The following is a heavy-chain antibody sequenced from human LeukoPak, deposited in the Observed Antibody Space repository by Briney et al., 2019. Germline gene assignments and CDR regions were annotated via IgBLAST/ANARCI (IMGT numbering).Heavy chain of an antibody. CDR1: GGSISSYY. CDR2: IYYSGST. J-gene: IGHJ4*02. V-gene: IGHV4-59*01. Sequence: SETLSLTCTVSGGSISSYYWSWLRQPPGKGLEWIGYIYYSGSTNYNPSLKSRVTISVDTSKNQFSLKLSSVTAADTAVYYCARVHSSGRFQDDYWGQGTLVTVSS. CDR3: ARVHSSGRFQDDY. D-gene: IGHD6-19*01.